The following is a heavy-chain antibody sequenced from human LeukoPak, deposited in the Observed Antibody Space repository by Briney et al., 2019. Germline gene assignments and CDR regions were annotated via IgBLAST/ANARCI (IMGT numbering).Heavy chain of an antibody. D-gene: IGHD6-6*01. Sequence: ASVKVSCKASGGTFSSYAISWVRQAPGQGLEWMGGIIPIFGTANYAQKSQGRVTITADESTSTAYMELSSLRSEDTAVYYCARGRGRIEYSSSRIDYWGQGTLVTVSS. CDR1: GGTFSSYA. J-gene: IGHJ4*02. CDR3: ARGRGRIEYSSSRIDY. CDR2: IIPIFGTA. V-gene: IGHV1-69*13.